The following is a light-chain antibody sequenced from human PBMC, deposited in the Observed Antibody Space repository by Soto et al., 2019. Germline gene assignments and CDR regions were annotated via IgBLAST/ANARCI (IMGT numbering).Light chain of an antibody. CDR1: QSVSNNY. J-gene: IGKJ1*01. CDR3: QQYGDLPWT. CDR2: DAS. Sequence: EIVLTQSPGTLSLSPGERATLSCRASQSVSNNYLAWYQQKPGQAPRLLIYDASSRATGIPDRFSGGGSGTDFTLTIDRLESEDFAVYFCQQYGDLPWTFGQGTKVDIK. V-gene: IGKV3-20*01.